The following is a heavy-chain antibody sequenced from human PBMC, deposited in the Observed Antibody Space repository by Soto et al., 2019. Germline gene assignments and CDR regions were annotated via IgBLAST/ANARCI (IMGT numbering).Heavy chain of an antibody. Sequence: EVQLVESGGGLVKPGGSLRLSCAASGFTFSSYSMNWVRQAPGKGLEWVSSISSSSSYIYYADSVKGRFTISRDNAKNSLYLQMNSLRAEDTAVYYCARDVPGHSSGGSCYFPNYYYYGMDVWGQGTTVTVSS. CDR3: ARDVPGHSSGGSCYFPNYYYYGMDV. J-gene: IGHJ6*02. CDR2: ISSSSSYI. D-gene: IGHD2-15*01. CDR1: GFTFSSYS. V-gene: IGHV3-21*01.